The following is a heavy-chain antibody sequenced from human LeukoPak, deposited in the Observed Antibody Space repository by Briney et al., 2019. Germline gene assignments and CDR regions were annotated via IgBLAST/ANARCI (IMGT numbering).Heavy chain of an antibody. D-gene: IGHD1-26*01. V-gene: IGHV3-21*01. CDR1: GFTVSSNY. CDR2: ISSISSYI. J-gene: IGHJ3*02. CDR3: ARDPSGTYYPRVSGALDI. Sequence: GGSLRLSCAASGFTVSSNYMSWVRQAPGKGLEWVSSISSISSYIYYADSVKGRFTVSRDNAKNSLYLQMDSLRAEDTAVYYCARDPSGTYYPRVSGALDIWGQGTMVTVSS.